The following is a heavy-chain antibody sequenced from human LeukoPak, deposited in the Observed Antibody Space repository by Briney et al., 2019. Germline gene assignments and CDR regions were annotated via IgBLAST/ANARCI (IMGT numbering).Heavy chain of an antibody. CDR1: GYTFTSYV. CDR2: MNPNSGNT. CDR3: ARDGYYYGSGSYYAFDI. D-gene: IGHD3-10*01. Sequence: GASVKVSCKASGYTFTSYVINWVRQATGQGLEWMGWMNPNSGNTGYAQKFQGRVTMTRNTSISTAYMELSSLRSEDTAVYYCARDGYYYGSGSYYAFDIWGQGTMVTVSS. J-gene: IGHJ3*02. V-gene: IGHV1-8*01.